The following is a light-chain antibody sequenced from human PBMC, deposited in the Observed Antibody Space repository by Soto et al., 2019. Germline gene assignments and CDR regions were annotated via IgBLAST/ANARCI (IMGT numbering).Light chain of an antibody. CDR3: QHYDSLRLT. CDR2: DAS. J-gene: IGKJ4*01. CDR1: QSISSW. Sequence: DIHMTHSPSTLSASVGDIVTITSRASQSISSWLAWYQQKPGKAPKLLIYDASSLESGVPSRFSGSGSGTHYTLTISSLQTEDIATYYCQHYDSLRLTVGGGTKVDIK. V-gene: IGKV1-5*01.